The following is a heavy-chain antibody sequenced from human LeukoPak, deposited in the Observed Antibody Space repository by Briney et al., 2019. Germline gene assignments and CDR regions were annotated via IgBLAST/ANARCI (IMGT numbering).Heavy chain of an antibody. Sequence: GGSLRLSSAASGFTFSSYAMHWVRQAPGKGLEWVAVISYDGSNKYYADSVKGRFTISRDNSKNTLYLQMNSLRAEDTAVYYCARDSGDNWNVLDYWGQGTLVTVSS. J-gene: IGHJ4*02. D-gene: IGHD1-1*01. V-gene: IGHV3-30*01. CDR2: ISYDGSNK. CDR3: ARDSGDNWNVLDY. CDR1: GFTFSSYA.